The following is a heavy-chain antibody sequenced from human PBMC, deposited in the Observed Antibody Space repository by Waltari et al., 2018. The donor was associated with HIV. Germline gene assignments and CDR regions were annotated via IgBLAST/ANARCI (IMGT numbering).Heavy chain of an antibody. CDR3: ASIAYCGGDCYPRGMDV. Sequence: EVQLVESGGGLVQPGGSLRLSCAASGFTVSSNYMSLVRQAPGKGVEWVSVIYSGVSTYYAYAVKGRFTISRDNSKNTLYLQMNSVRAEDTAVYYCASIAYCGGDCYPRGMDVWGQGTTVTVSS. CDR2: IYSGVST. J-gene: IGHJ6*02. D-gene: IGHD2-21*02. CDR1: GFTVSSNY. V-gene: IGHV3-66*01.